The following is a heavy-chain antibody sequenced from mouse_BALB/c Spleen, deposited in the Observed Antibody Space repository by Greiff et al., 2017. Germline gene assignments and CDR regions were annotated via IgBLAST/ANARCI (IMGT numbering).Heavy chain of an antibody. CDR3: ANMITDYYAMDY. V-gene: IGHV2-5-1*01. Sequence: VQLQESGPSLVQPSQSLSITCTVSGFSLTSYGVHWVRQSPGKGLEWLGVIWRGGSTDYNAAFMSRLSITKDNSKSQVFFKMNSLQADDTAIYYCANMITDYYAMDYWGQGTSVTVSS. D-gene: IGHD2-4*01. CDR1: GFSLTSYG. J-gene: IGHJ4*01. CDR2: IWRGGST.